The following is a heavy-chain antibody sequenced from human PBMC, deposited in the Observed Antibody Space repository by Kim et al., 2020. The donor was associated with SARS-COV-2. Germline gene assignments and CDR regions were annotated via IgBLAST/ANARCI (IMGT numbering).Heavy chain of an antibody. J-gene: IGHJ6*02. Sequence: ASVKVSCKASGYTFTSYGISWVRQAPGQGLEWMGWISAYNGNTNYAQKLQGRVTMTTDTSTSTAYMELRSLRSDDTAVYYCARDLPPPAYDILTGYYRRPYYYYGMDVWGQGTTVTVSS. D-gene: IGHD3-9*01. CDR2: ISAYNGNT. CDR1: GYTFTSYG. CDR3: ARDLPPPAYDILTGYYRRPYYYYGMDV. V-gene: IGHV1-18*01.